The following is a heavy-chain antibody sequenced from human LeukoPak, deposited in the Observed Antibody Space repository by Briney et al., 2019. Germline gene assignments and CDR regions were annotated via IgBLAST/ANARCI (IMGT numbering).Heavy chain of an antibody. D-gene: IGHD4-23*01. Sequence: GGSLRLSCEASGFTFSSYAMSGVRQAPGKGLAWVSVISSSADSTYYADSVKGRFTISRDNSKNTLYLQMNNLRAEDTAVYYCAKPLEKYTYGGNFDYWGQGILVTVSS. J-gene: IGHJ4*02. CDR1: GFTFSSYA. CDR3: AKPLEKYTYGGNFDY. V-gene: IGHV3-23*01. CDR2: ISSSADST.